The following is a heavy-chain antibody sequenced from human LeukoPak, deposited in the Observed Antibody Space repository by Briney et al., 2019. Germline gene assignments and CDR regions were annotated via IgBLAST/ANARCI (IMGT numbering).Heavy chain of an antibody. J-gene: IGHJ4*02. D-gene: IGHD5-18*01. CDR2: INSDGSTT. CDR1: GFTLSNNW. CDR3: ARGYIYGYDC. V-gene: IGHV3-74*01. Sequence: GGSLRLSCAASGFTLSNNWMHWVRQAPGKGLVWVSRINSDGSTTTYADSGKGRFTISRDNAKNTLYLQMHSLRAEDTAVYYCARGYIYGYDCWGQGALVTVSS.